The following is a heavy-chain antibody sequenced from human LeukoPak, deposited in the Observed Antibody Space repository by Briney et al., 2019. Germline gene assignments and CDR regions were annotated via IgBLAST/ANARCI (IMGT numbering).Heavy chain of an antibody. V-gene: IGHV1-58*02. Sequence: ASVKVSCKASGFTFTSSAMQWVRQARGQCLGWIGWIVVGSGNTNYAQTMKERVTITRHMSTSTAYMELSSLRAEDTAVYYCAAVLYDSSGYYYFDYWGQGTLVTVSS. CDR2: IVVGSGNT. CDR1: GFTFTSSA. D-gene: IGHD3-22*01. CDR3: AAVLYDSSGYYYFDY. J-gene: IGHJ4*02.